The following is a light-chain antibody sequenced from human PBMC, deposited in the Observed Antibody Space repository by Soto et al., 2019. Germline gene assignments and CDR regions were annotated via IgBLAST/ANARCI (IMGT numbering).Light chain of an antibody. CDR3: MQGTHWPYT. Sequence: DVVMTQSPLSLTVTLGQPASISCRSSQSLVHSDGSTYLHWFQQRPGQSPRRLIYKVSNRDSGVPDRFSGSGSGTDFTLKISRVEAEDIGLYFCMQGTHWPYTVGQGTKLEIK. CDR2: KVS. CDR1: QSLVHSDGSTY. J-gene: IGKJ2*01. V-gene: IGKV2-30*02.